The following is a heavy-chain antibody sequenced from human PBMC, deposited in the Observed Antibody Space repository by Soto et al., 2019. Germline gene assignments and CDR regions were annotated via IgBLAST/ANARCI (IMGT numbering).Heavy chain of an antibody. V-gene: IGHV1-2*02. D-gene: IGHD6-13*01. CDR2: INPNSGGT. CDR3: ARPSSWYSNWFDP. CDR1: GYTFTGYY. Sequence: ASVKVSCKASGYTFTGYYMHWVRQAPGQGLEWMGWINPNSGGTNYAQKFQGRVTMTRDTSISTAYMELSRLRSDDTAVYYCARPSSWYSNWFDPWGQGTLVPVSS. J-gene: IGHJ5*02.